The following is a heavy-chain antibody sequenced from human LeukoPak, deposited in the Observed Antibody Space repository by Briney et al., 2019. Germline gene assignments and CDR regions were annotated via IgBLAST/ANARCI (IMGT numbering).Heavy chain of an antibody. V-gene: IGHV3-33*01. CDR3: ARDWKTNSFDY. CDR1: EFTFTTYG. CDR2: IYYDGSNI. J-gene: IGHJ4*02. Sequence: PGRSLRLSCAPSEFTFTTYGMHWVRQAPGKGLEWVAFIYYDGSNIYYADYVKGRFTISRDISKNTLYLQMDSLRAEDTAIYYCARDWKTNSFDYWGQGTLVTVSS. D-gene: IGHD1-1*01.